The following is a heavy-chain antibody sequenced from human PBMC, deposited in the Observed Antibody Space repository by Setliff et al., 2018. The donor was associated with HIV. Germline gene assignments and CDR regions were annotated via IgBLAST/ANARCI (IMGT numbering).Heavy chain of an antibody. J-gene: IGHJ6*03. Sequence: GESPKISCAASGFTFSSYEMNWVRQAPGKGLEWVSHISRSGSTIYYADSVKGRFTISRDNAKNSLYLQMNSLRAEDTAVYYCARTDYGDYGREKYYYYMDVWGKGTTVTVSS. CDR2: ISRSGSTI. V-gene: IGHV3-48*03. D-gene: IGHD4-17*01. CDR1: GFTFSSYE. CDR3: ARTDYGDYGREKYYYYMDV.